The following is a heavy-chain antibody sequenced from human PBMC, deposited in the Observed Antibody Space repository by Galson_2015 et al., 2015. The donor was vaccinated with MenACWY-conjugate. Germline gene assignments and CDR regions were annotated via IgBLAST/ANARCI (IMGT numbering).Heavy chain of an antibody. CDR3: ARARSNGGNFDY. CDR2: IYYSGST. CDR1: GDSISSHH. V-gene: IGHV4-59*11. D-gene: IGHD4-23*01. J-gene: IGHJ4*02. Sequence: TLSLTCTVSGDSISSHHWSWFRQPPGKGLEWIGYIYYSGSTNYNPSLKSRVAISLDTSKKQFSLKLSSVTAADTAVYYCARARSNGGNFDYWGQGTLVTVSS.